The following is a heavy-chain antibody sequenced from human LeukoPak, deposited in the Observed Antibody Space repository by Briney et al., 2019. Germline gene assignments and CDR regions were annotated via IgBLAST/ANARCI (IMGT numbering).Heavy chain of an antibody. V-gene: IGHV4-34*01. CDR3: ARERDSSGWYGTQWFDP. CDR1: GGSFSGYY. D-gene: IGHD6-19*01. CDR2: INHSGST. J-gene: IGHJ5*02. Sequence: SETLSLTCAVYGGSFSGYYWSWIRQPPGKGLEWIGEINHSGSTNYNPSLKSRVTMSVDTSKNQFSLKLSSVTAADTAVYYCARERDSSGWYGTQWFDPWGQGTLVTVSS.